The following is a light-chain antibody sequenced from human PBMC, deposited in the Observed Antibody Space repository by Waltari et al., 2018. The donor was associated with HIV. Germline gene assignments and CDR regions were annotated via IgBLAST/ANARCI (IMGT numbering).Light chain of an antibody. J-gene: IGLJ2*01. CDR3: AAWDDSLNGHVV. V-gene: IGLV1-44*01. Sequence: QSVLTQPPSASGTPGQRVTISCSGSSSNIGSNTVHWYQQLPGTAPNLLIYSNNQRPSGVPDRFSGSKSGTSASLAISGLQSEDEADYYCAAWDDSLNGHVVFGGGTKLTVL. CDR1: SSNIGSNT. CDR2: SNN.